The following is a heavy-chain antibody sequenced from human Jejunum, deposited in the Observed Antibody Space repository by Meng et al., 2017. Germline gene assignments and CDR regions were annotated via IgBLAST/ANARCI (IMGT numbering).Heavy chain of an antibody. D-gene: IGHD1-26*01. J-gene: IGHJ4*02. V-gene: IGHV6-1*01. CDR1: GDSVSSNSAG. Sequence: QIQLQQSVPGLVKPSQTLSLTCATYGDSVSSNSAGWNWIRQSPSRGLEWLGRTYYRSKWYIDYAVSVKSRITINPDTSKNQFSLHLNSVTPEDTAVYYCAGGGLVRSTRGYFDYWGQGTLVTVSS. CDR3: AGGGLVRSTRGYFDY. CDR2: TYYRSKWYI.